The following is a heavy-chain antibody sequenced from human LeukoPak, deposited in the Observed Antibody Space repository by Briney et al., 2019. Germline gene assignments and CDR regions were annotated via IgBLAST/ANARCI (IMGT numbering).Heavy chain of an antibody. J-gene: IGHJ4*02. CDR3: ARRGYYTPAGDY. V-gene: IGHV4-34*01. D-gene: IGHD3-3*01. CDR1: GGSFSGYY. CDR2: INHSGST. Sequence: SETLSLTCAVYGGSFSGYYWSWIRQPPGKGLEWIGEINHSGSTNYNPSLKSRVTTSVDTSKNQFSLKLSSVTAADTAVYYCARRGYYTPAGDYWGQGTLVTVSS.